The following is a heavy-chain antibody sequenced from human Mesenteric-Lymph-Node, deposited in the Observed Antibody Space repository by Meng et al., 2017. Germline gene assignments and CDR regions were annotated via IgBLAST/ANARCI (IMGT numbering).Heavy chain of an antibody. CDR1: GFTVSSNY. V-gene: IGHV3-53*01. CDR3: ATSLYSSSWYVPFDY. D-gene: IGHD6-13*01. CDR2: IYSGGST. J-gene: IGHJ4*02. Sequence: GESLKISCAASGFTVSSNYMSWVRQAPGKGLEWVSVIYSGGSTYYADSVKGRFTISRDNSKNTLYLQMNSLRAEDTAVYYCATSLYSSSWYVPFDYWGQGTLVTVSS.